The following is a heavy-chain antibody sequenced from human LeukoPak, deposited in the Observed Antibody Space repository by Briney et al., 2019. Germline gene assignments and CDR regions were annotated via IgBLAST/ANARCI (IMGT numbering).Heavy chain of an antibody. Sequence: ASVKVSCKASGYTFTSYGISWVRQAPGQGLEWMGWISAYNGNTNYAQKLQGRVTMTTDTSTSTAYMELSSLRSEDTAVYYCAGYVVPAANYYYYGMDVWGQGTTVTVSS. V-gene: IGHV1-18*01. CDR2: ISAYNGNT. CDR1: GYTFTSYG. J-gene: IGHJ6*02. CDR3: AGYVVPAANYYYYGMDV. D-gene: IGHD2-2*01.